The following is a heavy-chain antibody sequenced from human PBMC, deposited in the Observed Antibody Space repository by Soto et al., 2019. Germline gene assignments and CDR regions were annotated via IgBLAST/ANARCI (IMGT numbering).Heavy chain of an antibody. CDR1: GXSLTAGGYY. CDR2: FYSSGSI. CDR3: ARMYSSGSGWFHP. D-gene: IGHD6-19*01. Sequence: TLSLPCFVSGXSLTAGGYYWSWIRHHPGKGLEWIGSFYSSGSIIYNTSLRSRVSISGDTSSNQFSMSLNSVTAADTARYYCARMYSSGSGWFHPWGQGTLGTVSS. V-gene: IGHV4-31*03. J-gene: IGHJ5*02.